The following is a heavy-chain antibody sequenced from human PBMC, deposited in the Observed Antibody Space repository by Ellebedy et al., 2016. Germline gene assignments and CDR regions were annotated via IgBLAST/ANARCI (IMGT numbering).Heavy chain of an antibody. D-gene: IGHD4-23*01. Sequence: SETLSLTCTVSGGSISSYYWSWIRQPPGKGLEWIGYMSYSGSTNYNPSLKSRVTISVDTSKSQFSLKLTSVTAADTAVYYCARQYPSLRGGAFDIWGQGTMVTVSS. CDR3: ARQYPSLRGGAFDI. V-gene: IGHV4-59*08. J-gene: IGHJ3*02. CDR2: MSYSGST. CDR1: GGSISSYY.